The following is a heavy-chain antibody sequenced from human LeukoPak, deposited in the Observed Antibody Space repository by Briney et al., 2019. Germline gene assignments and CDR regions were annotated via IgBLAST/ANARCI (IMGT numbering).Heavy chain of an antibody. J-gene: IGHJ4*02. CDR1: GFTFSSYA. CDR3: AKDPVGGSGSYFIFQPLLDY. Sequence: GGSLRLSCAASGFTFSSYAMSWVRQAPGKGLEWVSAISGSGGSTYYADSVKGRFTISRGNSKNALYLQMNSLRAEDTAVYYCAKDPVGGSGSYFIFQPLLDYWGQGTLVTVSS. CDR2: ISGSGGST. D-gene: IGHD3-10*01. V-gene: IGHV3-23*01.